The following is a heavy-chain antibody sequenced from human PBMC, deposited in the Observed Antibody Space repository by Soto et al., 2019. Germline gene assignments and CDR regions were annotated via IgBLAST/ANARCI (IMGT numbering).Heavy chain of an antibody. CDR3: ARVRKQITIYSWFDP. CDR1: GGSISSGGYY. D-gene: IGHD3-3*01. J-gene: IGHJ5*02. CDR2: IYYSGST. Sequence: PSETLSLTCTVSGGSISSGGYYWSWIRQHPGKGLEWIGYIYYSGSTYYIPSLKSRVTISVDTSRNQFSLKLSSVTAAVTAVYYCARVRKQITIYSWFDPWGQGTLVTVSS. V-gene: IGHV4-31*03.